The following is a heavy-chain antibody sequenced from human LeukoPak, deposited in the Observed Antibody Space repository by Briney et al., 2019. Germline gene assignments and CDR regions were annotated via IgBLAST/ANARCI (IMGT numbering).Heavy chain of an antibody. D-gene: IGHD5-12*01. V-gene: IGHV3-23*01. CDR1: GFTFSSYA. CDR3: ATSGDIVATTGGDY. Sequence: GGSLRLSCAASGFTFSSYAMSWVRQAPGKGLEWVSAISGSGGSTYYADSVKGRFTISRDNSKNTLYLQMNSLRAEDTAVYYCATSGDIVATTGGDYWGQGTLVTVSS. CDR2: ISGSGGST. J-gene: IGHJ4*02.